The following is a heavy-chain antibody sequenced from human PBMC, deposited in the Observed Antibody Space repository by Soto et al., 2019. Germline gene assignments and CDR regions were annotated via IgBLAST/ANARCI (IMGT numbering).Heavy chain of an antibody. CDR3: ARASPGMDV. CDR2: INQDGSET. V-gene: IGHV3-7*01. J-gene: IGHJ6*02. Sequence: EVQLVESGGDLVQPGGSLSLSCAGSQFTFSNYWMNWVRQAPGKGLEWVANINQDGSETYYVDSVKGRFTISRDIAKNSLLLQMNSLRADDTAVYYCARASPGMDVWGQGTTVTVSS. CDR1: QFTFSNYW.